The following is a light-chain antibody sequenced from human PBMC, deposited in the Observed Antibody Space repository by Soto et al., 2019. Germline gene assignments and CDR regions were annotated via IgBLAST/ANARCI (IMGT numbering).Light chain of an antibody. V-gene: IGKV3-20*01. CDR3: QQYVAPPYN. CDR2: EAS. J-gene: IGKJ2*01. Sequence: DIVLTQSPGTLSLSPGERATLSCGASQSVNSKSLAWYQQKPGQAPRLLIYEASSRATGIPDRFSASGSGTDFTLTISSLEPEDFAVYYCQQYVAPPYNFGQGTK. CDR1: QSVNSKS.